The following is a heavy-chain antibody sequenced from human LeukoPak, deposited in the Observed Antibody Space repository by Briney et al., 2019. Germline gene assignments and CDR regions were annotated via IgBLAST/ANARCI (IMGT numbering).Heavy chain of an antibody. CDR1: GFTFSSNA. CDR3: TKDHDGMHA. J-gene: IGHJ6*02. Sequence: GGSLRLSCAASGFTFSSNAMSWVRQAPGKGLEWVSVISVSGSRAYYADFVEGRFTVSRDNSKNTVLLQMNSLIVEDTAVYYCTKDHDGMHAWGQGTTVTVSS. CDR2: ISVSGSRA. V-gene: IGHV3-23*01.